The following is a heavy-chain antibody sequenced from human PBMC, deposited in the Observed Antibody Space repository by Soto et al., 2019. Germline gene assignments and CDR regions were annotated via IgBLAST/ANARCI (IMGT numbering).Heavy chain of an antibody. J-gene: IGHJ4*02. CDR3: APPPYSSGWYDVSPHPSSDYFDY. CDR2: INPNTGGT. CDR1: GYTFTDYY. V-gene: IGHV1-2*02. D-gene: IGHD6-19*01. Sequence: ASVKVSCKASGYTFTDYYIHWVRQAPGQGLEWMGWINPNTGGTKSALKLQDRVTMTSENSITTAHMELSRLRSVDTAVYSCAPPPYSSGWYDVSPHPSSDYFDYWGQGTLVTVSS.